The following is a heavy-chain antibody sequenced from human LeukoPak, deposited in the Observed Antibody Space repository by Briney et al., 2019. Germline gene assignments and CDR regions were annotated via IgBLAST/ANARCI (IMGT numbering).Heavy chain of an antibody. D-gene: IGHD6-13*01. CDR1: GGTFSSYA. V-gene: IGHV1-69*06. CDR2: IIPIFGTA. CDR3: ARGRGSSSWYDGNWFDP. Sequence: ASVKVSCKASGGTFSSYAISWVRQAPGQGLEWMGGIIPIFGTANYAQKFQGRVTITADKSTSTAYMELSSLRSEDTAVYYCARGRGSSSWYDGNWFDPWGQGTLVTVSS. J-gene: IGHJ5*02.